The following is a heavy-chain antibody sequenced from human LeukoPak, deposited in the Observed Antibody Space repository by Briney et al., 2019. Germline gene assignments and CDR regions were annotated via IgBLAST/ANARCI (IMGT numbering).Heavy chain of an antibody. CDR2: IYSGGTI. J-gene: IGHJ3*01. D-gene: IGHD3-22*01. CDR3: VRPVHHLFYSDSSGYYGDAFDV. V-gene: IGHV3-53*01. Sequence: PGGSLRLSCAASGFSVRTNYMSWVRQAPGKGLEWVSVIYSGGTIRYADSVKGRFTISRDNSRDTLHLQMNSLRVDDTAVYYCVRPVHHLFYSDSSGYYGDAFDVWGQGTVVTVSS. CDR1: GFSVRTNY.